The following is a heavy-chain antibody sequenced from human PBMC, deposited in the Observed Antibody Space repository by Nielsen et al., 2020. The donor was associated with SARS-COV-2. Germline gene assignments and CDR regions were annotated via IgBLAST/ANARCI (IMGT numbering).Heavy chain of an antibody. CDR3: ARETIDYTSSFVDY. V-gene: IGHV3-30*04. CDR2: ISYDGNK. D-gene: IGHD4-11*01. Sequence: GGSLRLSCAASGFTFSSHAMHWVRQAPGKGLEWLAIISYDGNKHYADSVKGRFTISRDNSKDTLYLQMDSLRPEDTAVYFCARETIDYTSSFVDYWGQGNLVTVSP. J-gene: IGHJ4*02. CDR1: GFTFSSHA.